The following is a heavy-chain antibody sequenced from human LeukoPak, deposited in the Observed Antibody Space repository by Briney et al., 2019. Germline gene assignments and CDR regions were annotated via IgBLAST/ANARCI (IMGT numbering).Heavy chain of an antibody. Sequence: GGSLRLSCAASGFSISNSAMSWVRQAPGKGLEWVSLIVASSGSTFYADSVKGQFTISRDSSKNTLYLQMNSLRAEDMAVYYCAKGAYDYIEMGYFDYWGQGTLVTVSS. CDR1: GFSISNSA. D-gene: IGHD5-12*01. CDR3: AKGAYDYIEMGYFDY. V-gene: IGHV3-23*01. CDR2: IVASSGST. J-gene: IGHJ4*02.